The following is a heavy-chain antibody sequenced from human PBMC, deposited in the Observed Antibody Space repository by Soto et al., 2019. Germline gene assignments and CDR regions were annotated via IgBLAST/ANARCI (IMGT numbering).Heavy chain of an antibody. CDR1: GFTFSTYG. CDR2: VSDDGSNK. V-gene: IGHV3-30*18. J-gene: IGHJ4*02. CDR3: AKAPGATVTTSDYFDY. D-gene: IGHD4-17*01. Sequence: QVQLVESGGGVVQPGRSLRLSCAASGFTFSTYGMHWVRQAPGKGLEWVAVVSDDGSNKYYAASVKGRFTISRDNSKNTLFLQMNTLRDEDTAAYYCAKAPGATVTTSDYFDYWGQGTLVTVSA.